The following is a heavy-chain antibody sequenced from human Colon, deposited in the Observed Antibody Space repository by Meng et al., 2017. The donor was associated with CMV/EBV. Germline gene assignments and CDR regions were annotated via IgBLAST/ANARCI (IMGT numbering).Heavy chain of an antibody. D-gene: IGHD2-21*01. Sequence: SETLSLTCTLDGGSFSGYHWHWFRQTPQRGLEWIGHVNGGGSSDSKPSLKSRVTISLDTSKNQFSLKLTSVTVADTGVYYCARGMVVIAPWFDAWGHGTQVTVSS. CDR1: GGSFSGYH. CDR2: VNGGGSS. V-gene: IGHV4-34*01. J-gene: IGHJ5*01. CDR3: ARGMVVIAPWFDA.